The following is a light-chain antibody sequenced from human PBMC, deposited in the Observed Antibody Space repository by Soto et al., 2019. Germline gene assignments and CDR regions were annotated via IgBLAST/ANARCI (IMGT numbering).Light chain of an antibody. CDR3: QQYGSSPST. CDR1: QSVSNSY. J-gene: IGKJ1*01. Sequence: EIVLTQSPGTLSLSPGERATLSCRASQSVSNSYLTWYQQKPGQAPRLLIYGASSRATSIPDRFSGSGSGTDFTLTISRLEPEDFAVYYCQQYGSSPSTFGQGTKVDI. V-gene: IGKV3-20*01. CDR2: GAS.